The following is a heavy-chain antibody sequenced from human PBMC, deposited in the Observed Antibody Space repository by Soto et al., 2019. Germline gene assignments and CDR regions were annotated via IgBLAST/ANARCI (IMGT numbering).Heavy chain of an antibody. V-gene: IGHV3-74*01. CDR3: AGSASGAFDI. Sequence: PGGSLRLSCTASEFTFNNYWMRWVRQAPGKGLVWVSRINSDGSITTYADSVKGRFTISRDNARNTLYLQMNSLRAEETAVYYCAGSASGAFDIWGRGTMVTVSS. J-gene: IGHJ3*02. CDR2: INSDGSIT. CDR1: EFTFNNYW. D-gene: IGHD3-10*01.